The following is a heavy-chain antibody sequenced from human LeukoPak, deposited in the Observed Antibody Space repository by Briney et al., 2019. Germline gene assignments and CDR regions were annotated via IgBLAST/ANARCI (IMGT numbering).Heavy chain of an antibody. CDR3: ARTLIGSGYYFFDY. D-gene: IGHD3-22*01. V-gene: IGHV3-23*01. Sequence: PGGSLRLSCAASGFTFSSYAMSWVRQAPGKGLEWVSAMSGSGGTTHYADSVKGRVTISRDNAKNSLYLQMNSLRAEDTAVYYCARTLIGSGYYFFDYWGQGTLVTVSS. CDR1: GFTFSSYA. J-gene: IGHJ4*02. CDR2: MSGSGGTT.